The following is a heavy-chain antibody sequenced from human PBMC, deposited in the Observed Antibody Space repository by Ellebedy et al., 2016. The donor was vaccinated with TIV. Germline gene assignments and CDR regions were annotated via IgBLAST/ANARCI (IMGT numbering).Heavy chain of an antibody. Sequence: GESLKISCAASGFIVSNKYMSWVRQAAGKGLEWVSVIYSTDSTYYADSVKGRFTISRDSSKNTLYLQMNSLRAEDTAVYYCAADRDYGGKSVWNWGQGTLVTVSS. CDR2: IYSTDST. D-gene: IGHD4-23*01. CDR3: AADRDYGGKSVWN. V-gene: IGHV3-53*01. J-gene: IGHJ4*02. CDR1: GFIVSNKY.